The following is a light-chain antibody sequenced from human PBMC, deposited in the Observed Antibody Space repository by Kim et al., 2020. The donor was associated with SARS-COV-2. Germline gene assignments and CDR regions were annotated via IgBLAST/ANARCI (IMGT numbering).Light chain of an antibody. Sequence: PGKTARITWGGNNIGSKSVHWDQRKPGQAPVLVIYYDSDRTSGIPERFSGSNAGNTATLTIIRVEAGDEADYYCQVWDSSSDHPGVFGGGTQLTVL. V-gene: IGLV3-21*04. CDR3: QVWDSSSDHPGV. J-gene: IGLJ3*02. CDR2: YDS. CDR1: NIGSKS.